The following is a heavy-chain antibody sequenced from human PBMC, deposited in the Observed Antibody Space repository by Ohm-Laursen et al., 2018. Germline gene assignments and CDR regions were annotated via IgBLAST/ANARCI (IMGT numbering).Heavy chain of an antibody. CDR3: ARGHFDWLLSPEYYFDY. J-gene: IGHJ4*02. CDR2: RNPNSGNT. V-gene: IGHV1-8*01. Sequence: ASVKVSCKASGGTFTSYDINWVRQATGQGLEWMGWRNPNSGNTGYAQKFQGRVTMTRNTSISTAYMELSSLRSEDTAVYYCARGHFDWLLSPEYYFDYWGQGTLVTVSS. CDR1: GGTFTSYD. D-gene: IGHD3-9*01.